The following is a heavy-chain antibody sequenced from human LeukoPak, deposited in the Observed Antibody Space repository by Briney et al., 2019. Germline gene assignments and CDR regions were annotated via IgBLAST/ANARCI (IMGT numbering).Heavy chain of an antibody. Sequence: GGSLRLSCAASGFTFSTYSMNWVRQAPGKGLEWVSSITSSSTYIYYADSVKGRFTISRDNAKNSLYLQMNSLRAEDTAVYYCAGEMLTGDLDYFDYWGQGTLVTVSS. J-gene: IGHJ4*02. CDR3: AGEMLTGDLDYFDY. CDR2: ITSSSTYI. CDR1: GFTFSTYS. V-gene: IGHV3-21*01. D-gene: IGHD7-27*01.